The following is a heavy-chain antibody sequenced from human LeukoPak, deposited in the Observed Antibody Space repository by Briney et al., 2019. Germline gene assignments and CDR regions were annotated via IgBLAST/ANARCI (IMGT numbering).Heavy chain of an antibody. CDR2: IYYSGST. CDR3: ARDYCSGGSCLDY. CDR1: GGSISSGGYY. V-gene: IGHV4-61*08. J-gene: IGHJ4*02. D-gene: IGHD2-15*01. Sequence: PSETLSLTCTVSGGSISSGGYYWSWIRQPPGKGLEWIGYIYYSGSTNYNPSLKSRVTISVDTSKNQFSLKLSSVTAADTAVYYCARDYCSGGSCLDYWGQGTLVTVSS.